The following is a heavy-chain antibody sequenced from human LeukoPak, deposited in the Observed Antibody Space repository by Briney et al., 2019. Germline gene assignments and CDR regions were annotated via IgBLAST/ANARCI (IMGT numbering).Heavy chain of an antibody. CDR2: INHSGST. CDR3: ARGRGRN. V-gene: IGHV4-34*01. Sequence: SETLSLTCAVYGGSFSGYYWSWIRQPPGKGLEWIGEINHSGSTNYNPSLKSRVTISVDTSKNQFSLKLSSVAAADTAVYYCARGRGRNWGQGTLVTVSS. J-gene: IGHJ4*02. CDR1: GGSFSGYY.